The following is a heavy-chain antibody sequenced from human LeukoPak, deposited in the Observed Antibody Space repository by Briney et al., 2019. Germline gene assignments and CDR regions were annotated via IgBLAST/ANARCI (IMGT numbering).Heavy chain of an antibody. Sequence: SETLSLTCTVSGGSISSSSYYWGWIRQPPGKGLEWIGSIYYSGSTYYNPSLKSRVTISVDTSKNQFSLKLSSVTAADTAVYYCARRDSSSWYRPRNWFDPWGQGTLVTVSS. CDR3: ARRDSSSWYRPRNWFDP. D-gene: IGHD6-13*01. CDR1: GGSISSSSYY. J-gene: IGHJ5*02. V-gene: IGHV4-39*07. CDR2: IYYSGST.